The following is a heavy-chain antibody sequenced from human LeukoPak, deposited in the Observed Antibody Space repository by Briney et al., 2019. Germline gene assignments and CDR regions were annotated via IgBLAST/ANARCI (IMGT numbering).Heavy chain of an antibody. CDR3: ANWGYYDFWSGYSEKNYGMDV. V-gene: IGHV3-23*01. CDR2: ISGSGGST. CDR1: GFTFSSYA. Sequence: PGGSLRLSCAASGFTFSSYAMSWVRQAPGKGLEWVSAISGSGGSTYYADSVKGRFTISRDNSKNTLYLQMNSLRAEDTAVYYCANWGYYDFWSGYSEKNYGMDVWGQGTTVTVSS. D-gene: IGHD3-3*01. J-gene: IGHJ6*02.